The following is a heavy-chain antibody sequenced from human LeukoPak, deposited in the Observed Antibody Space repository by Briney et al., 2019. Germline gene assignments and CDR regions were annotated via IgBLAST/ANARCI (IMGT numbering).Heavy chain of an antibody. J-gene: IGHJ6*03. CDR3: ARDPRGGFYSYYMDV. Sequence: APVKVSCKASGYTFTYYPMHWVRQAPGQGLEWVGWINTNTGNATYAQGFTGRFVFSVDTSVTTAYLQINSLKADDTAVYYCARDPRGGFYSYYMDVWGKGTTVTVSS. CDR1: GYTFTYYP. V-gene: IGHV7-4-1*02. D-gene: IGHD3-16*01. CDR2: INTNTGNA.